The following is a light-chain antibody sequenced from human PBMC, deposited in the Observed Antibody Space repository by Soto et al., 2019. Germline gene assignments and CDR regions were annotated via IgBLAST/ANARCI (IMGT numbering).Light chain of an antibody. CDR2: DAS. CDR1: HSVSSSY. Sequence: EVVLTQSPGTLSLSPGERATISCRASHSVSSSYLAWYQQKPGQAPRLSIYDASSRATGIPDRFSGRGSGTDFTLTISSLEPEDLAVYYCQQYGSSPRTFGQGTKVDIK. V-gene: IGKV3-20*01. J-gene: IGKJ1*01. CDR3: QQYGSSPRT.